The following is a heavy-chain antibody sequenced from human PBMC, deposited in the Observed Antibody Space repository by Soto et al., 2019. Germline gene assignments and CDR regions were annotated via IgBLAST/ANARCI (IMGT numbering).Heavy chain of an antibody. V-gene: IGHV3-30*18. Sequence: GGSLRLSCAASGFTFSSYAMHWVRQAPGKGLEWVAAISSYGSNKYYADSVKGRFTISRDNSKTTLYLQMNSLRAEDTAVYYCAKEACTNGLCYTNYFDSWGQGALVTVSS. CDR3: AKEACTNGLCYTNYFDS. D-gene: IGHD2-8*01. J-gene: IGHJ4*02. CDR1: GFTFSSYA. CDR2: ISSYGSNK.